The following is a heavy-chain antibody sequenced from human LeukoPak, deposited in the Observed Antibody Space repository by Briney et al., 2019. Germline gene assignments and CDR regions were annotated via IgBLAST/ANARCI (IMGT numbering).Heavy chain of an antibody. CDR1: GYTFTAYY. J-gene: IGHJ4*02. D-gene: IGHD1-14*01. CDR2: INPNGGGT. Sequence: APVKVSCKASGYTFTAYYIHWVRQAPGQGLEWMGWINPNGGGTNYAQEFQGRVTMTRDTSISTAYMELSRLRPDDTALYYCAGGITGGDFWGQGTLVTVSS. V-gene: IGHV1-2*02. CDR3: AGGITGGDF.